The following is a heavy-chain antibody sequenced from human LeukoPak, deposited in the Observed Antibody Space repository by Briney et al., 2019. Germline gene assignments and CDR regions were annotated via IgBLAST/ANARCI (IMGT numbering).Heavy chain of an antibody. CDR2: FDPEDGET. CDR1: GYTLTGLS. Sequence: GASVKVSCKVSGYTLTGLSMHWVRQAPGKGLEWMGGFDPEDGETIYAQKFQGRVTMTEDTSTDTAYMELSSLRSEDTAVYYCASIAARPDYYYYGMDVWGQGTTVTVSS. D-gene: IGHD6-6*01. J-gene: IGHJ6*02. V-gene: IGHV1-24*01. CDR3: ASIAARPDYYYYGMDV.